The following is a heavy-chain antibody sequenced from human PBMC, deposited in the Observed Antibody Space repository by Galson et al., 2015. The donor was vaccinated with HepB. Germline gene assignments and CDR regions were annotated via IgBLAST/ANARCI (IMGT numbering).Heavy chain of an antibody. J-gene: IGHJ4*01. D-gene: IGHD4/OR15-4a*01. CDR2: ISRNSGNT. CDR3: AKGISGGAYSGDDY. Sequence: SLRLSCKASGFTFNDYAMRWVRQASGKGLEWVSGISRNSGNTRYADCLRGRFTISRDNAKNSLYLQMNSLRPEDTVLYYCAKGISGGAYSGDDYWGHGTLVIVSS. CDR1: GFTFNDYA. V-gene: IGHV3-9*01.